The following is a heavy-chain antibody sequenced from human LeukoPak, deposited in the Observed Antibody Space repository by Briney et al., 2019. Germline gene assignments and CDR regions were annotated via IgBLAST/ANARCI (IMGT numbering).Heavy chain of an antibody. V-gene: IGHV1-8*01. Sequence: ASVKVSCKASGYTFTSYDINWVRQATGQGLEWRGWMNPNSGNTGYAQKFQGRVTMTRNTSISTAYMELSSLRSEDTAVYYCARRYSSGWSTYYYYGMDVWGQGTTVTVSS. D-gene: IGHD6-19*01. CDR1: GYTFTSYD. CDR2: MNPNSGNT. CDR3: ARRYSSGWSTYYYYGMDV. J-gene: IGHJ6*02.